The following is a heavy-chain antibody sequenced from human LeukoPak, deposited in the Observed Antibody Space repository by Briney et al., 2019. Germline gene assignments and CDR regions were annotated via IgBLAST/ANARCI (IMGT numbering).Heavy chain of an antibody. CDR3: AGAIRFSDFNWFDP. J-gene: IGHJ5*02. V-gene: IGHV1-18*01. Sequence: ASVKVSCKASGYTFTSYGISWVRQAPGQGLEWMGWISAYNGNTNYAQKLQGRVTMTTDTSTSTAYMELRSLRSDDTAVYYCAGAIRFSDFNWFDPWGQGTLVTVSS. CDR1: GYTFTSYG. CDR2: ISAYNGNT. D-gene: IGHD3-3*01.